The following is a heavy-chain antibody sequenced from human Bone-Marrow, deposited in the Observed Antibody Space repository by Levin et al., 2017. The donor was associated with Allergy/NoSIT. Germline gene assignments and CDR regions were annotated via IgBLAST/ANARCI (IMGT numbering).Heavy chain of an antibody. Sequence: SGPTLVKPTETLTLTCTVSGFSLSNARMGVSWIRQPPGKALEWLAHIFSNDEKSYSTSLKSRLTISKDTSKSQVVLTMTNMDPVDTATYYCASDCSSTSCYDPEPGRFDPWGQGTLVTVSS. CDR3: ASDCSSTSCYDPEPGRFDP. CDR1: GFSLSNARMG. J-gene: IGHJ5*02. V-gene: IGHV2-26*01. CDR2: IFSNDEK. D-gene: IGHD2-2*01.